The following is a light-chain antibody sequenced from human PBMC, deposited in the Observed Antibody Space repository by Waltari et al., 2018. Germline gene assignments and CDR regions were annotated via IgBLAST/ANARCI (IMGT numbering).Light chain of an antibody. CDR2: GAS. Sequence: KLTKSPSFLSASVGDRVTITCRPSQALTNYLTWYQHKPGTAPKVLIYGASILQSGVPSRFSGSGSGTEFTLTISALQPDDFATYYCQQVTTFGGGTKVEIK. CDR1: QALTNY. J-gene: IGKJ4*01. V-gene: IGKV1-9*01. CDR3: QQVTT.